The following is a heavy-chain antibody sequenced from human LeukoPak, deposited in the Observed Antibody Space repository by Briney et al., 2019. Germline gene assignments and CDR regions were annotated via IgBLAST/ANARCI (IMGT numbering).Heavy chain of an antibody. J-gene: IGHJ1*01. Sequence: SETLSLTCTVSGDSVSSYYWSWIRQPPGKRLEWIGCIYYSESATYNPSLKSRATISLDTSKNQFFLKLSFVTAADTAVYYCARKRSFDLWGQGTLGPVSS. CDR1: GDSVSSYY. CDR3: ARKRSFDL. CDR2: IYYSESA. V-gene: IGHV4-59*02. D-gene: IGHD3-9*01.